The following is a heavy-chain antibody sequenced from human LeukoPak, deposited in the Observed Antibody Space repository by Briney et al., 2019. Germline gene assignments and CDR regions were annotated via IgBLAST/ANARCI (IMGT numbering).Heavy chain of an antibody. V-gene: IGHV1-46*01. CDR1: GYTFTGYY. J-gene: IGHJ4*02. Sequence: ASVKVSCKASGYTFTGYYMHWVRQAPGQGLEWMGWINPSGGSTSYAQKFQGRVTMTRDTSTSTVYMELSSLRSEDTAVYYCAKSRKESPFDYWGQGTLVTVSS. D-gene: IGHD2/OR15-2a*01. CDR3: AKSRKESPFDY. CDR2: INPSGGST.